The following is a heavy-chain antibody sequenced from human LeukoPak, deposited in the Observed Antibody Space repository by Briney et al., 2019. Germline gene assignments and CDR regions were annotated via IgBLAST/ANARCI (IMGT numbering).Heavy chain of an antibody. Sequence: GGSLRLSCAASGFTFSSYGMHWVRQAPGKGLEWVAVIWYDGSNKYYADSVKGRFTISRDNAKNSLYLQMNSLRAEDTAVYYCARDGGLEAAAGIHPWGQGTLVTVSS. CDR3: ARDGGLEAAAGIHP. D-gene: IGHD6-13*01. V-gene: IGHV3-33*01. CDR2: IWYDGSNK. J-gene: IGHJ5*02. CDR1: GFTFSSYG.